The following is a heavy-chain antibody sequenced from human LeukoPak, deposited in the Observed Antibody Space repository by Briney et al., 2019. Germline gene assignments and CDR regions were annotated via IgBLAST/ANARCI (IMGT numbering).Heavy chain of an antibody. CDR1: GFTLSSNY. Sequence: GSLRLFRAASGFTLSSNYNSLVPQAPRKGLEWVSVIYSGCSTYYADSVKGRFTISRDNSKNTLYLQMNSLRAEDTALYYCARDGGGYYGSGSRWYYYYMDVWGKGTTVTVSS. D-gene: IGHD3-10*01. CDR3: ARDGGGYYGSGSRWYYYYMDV. J-gene: IGHJ6*03. CDR2: IYSGCST. V-gene: IGHV3-66*01.